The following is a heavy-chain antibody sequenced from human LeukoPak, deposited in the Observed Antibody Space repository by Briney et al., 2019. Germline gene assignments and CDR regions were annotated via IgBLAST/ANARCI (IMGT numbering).Heavy chain of an antibody. V-gene: IGHV3-48*01. CDR1: GFTFSTYS. CDR2: IRGSRTI. CDR3: AREYYSDSSGYHWGSVY. J-gene: IGHJ4*02. Sequence: PGGSLRLSCAASGFTFSTYSMNWVPQAPGKGLEWVSYIRGSRTIYYADSGKGRFTIYRDNAKNSLYLQMNSLRAEDTAVYYCAREYYSDSSGYHWGSVYWGQGTLVTVSS. D-gene: IGHD3-22*01.